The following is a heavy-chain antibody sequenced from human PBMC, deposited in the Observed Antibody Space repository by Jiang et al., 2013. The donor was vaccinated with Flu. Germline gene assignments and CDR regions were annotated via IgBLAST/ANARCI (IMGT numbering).Heavy chain of an antibody. CDR3: ASFIPARREVAGVARHY. Sequence: VQLVESGGGLVQPGGSLRLSCAASGLTVSDNSLKWVRQAPGKGLEWVSVIYSSGSIYYADSVKDRFTISRDISKNMLFLQMNSLRAEDTAVYYCASFIPARREVAGVARHYWGQGTLGHRLL. CDR2: IYSSGSI. D-gene: IGHD3-16*01. J-gene: IGHJ4*02. V-gene: IGHV3-66*01. CDR1: GLTVSDNS.